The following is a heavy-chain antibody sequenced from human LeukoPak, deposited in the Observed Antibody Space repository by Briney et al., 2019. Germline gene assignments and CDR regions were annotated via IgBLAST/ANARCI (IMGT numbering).Heavy chain of an antibody. D-gene: IGHD6-19*01. CDR3: AKSSGPGGYYYYGMDV. J-gene: IGHJ6*02. CDR1: EFAFSTYA. CDR2: ISGDGGIT. V-gene: IGHV3-23*01. Sequence: GGSLRLSCAASEFAFSTYAMSWVRQAPGKGLECVSGISGDGGITYYADSVRGRFTISRDNSKNTLYLQMNSLRAEDTAVYYCAKSSGPGGYYYYGMDVWGQGTTVTVSS.